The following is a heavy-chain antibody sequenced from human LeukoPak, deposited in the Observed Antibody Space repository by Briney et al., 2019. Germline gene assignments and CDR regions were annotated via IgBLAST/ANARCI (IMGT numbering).Heavy chain of an antibody. CDR2: ISAYNGNT. CDR3: AREAPPAMVVPAYMGEAMNPYNWFDP. CDR1: GYTFTSYG. J-gene: IGHJ5*02. Sequence: ASVKVSCKASGYTFTSYGISWVRQAPGQGLEWMGWISAYNGNTNYAQKLQGRVTMTTDTSTSTAYMELRSLRSDDTAVYYCAREAPPAMVVPAYMGEAMNPYNWFDPWGQGTLVTVSS. V-gene: IGHV1-18*01. D-gene: IGHD2-2*01.